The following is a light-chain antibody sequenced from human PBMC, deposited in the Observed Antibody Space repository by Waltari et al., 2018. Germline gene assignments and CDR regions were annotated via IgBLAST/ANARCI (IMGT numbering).Light chain of an antibody. Sequence: VILTQSPATLSLSPRERATLPCRASQRVSSYLAWYQQKPGQVPRLVSDGESSRATGIPDRFSGSGSGTEVTHTSSSLETEDFAVYYCQKYSSSLLTFGGGTKVEIK. J-gene: IGKJ4*01. CDR2: GES. CDR1: QRVSSY. V-gene: IGKV3-20*01. CDR3: QKYSSSLLT.